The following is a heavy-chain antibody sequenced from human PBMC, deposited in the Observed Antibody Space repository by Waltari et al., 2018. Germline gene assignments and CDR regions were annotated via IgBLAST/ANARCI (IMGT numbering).Heavy chain of an antibody. CDR2: IIPIFGTA. CDR3: ASGSGTVVVAATASFGY. Sequence: QVQLVQSGAEVKKPGSSVKVSCKASGGTFSSYAISWVRQAPGQGLEWMGGIIPIFGTANYAQKFQGRVTITADESTSTADMELSSLRSEDTAVYYCASGSGTVVVAATASFGYWGQGTLVTVSS. D-gene: IGHD2-15*01. J-gene: IGHJ4*02. CDR1: GGTFSSYA. V-gene: IGHV1-69*12.